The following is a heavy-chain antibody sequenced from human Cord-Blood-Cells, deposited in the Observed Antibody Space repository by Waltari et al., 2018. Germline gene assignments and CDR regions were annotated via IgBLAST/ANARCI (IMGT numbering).Heavy chain of an antibody. CDR2: ISSSSSYI. Sequence: EVQLVESGGGLVKPGGSLRLSCAASGFTFSSYSMNWVRQAPGKGLEGVASISSSSSYIYYADSVKGRFTISRDNAKNSLYLQMNSLRAEDTAVYYCALNWNDAFDIWGQGTMVTVSS. V-gene: IGHV3-21*01. J-gene: IGHJ3*02. CDR1: GFTFSSYS. D-gene: IGHD1-20*01. CDR3: ALNWNDAFDI.